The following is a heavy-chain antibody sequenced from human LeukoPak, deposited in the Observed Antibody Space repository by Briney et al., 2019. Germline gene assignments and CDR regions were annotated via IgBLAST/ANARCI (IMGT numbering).Heavy chain of an antibody. CDR1: GYSISSGYY. D-gene: IGHD5-12*01. J-gene: IGHJ4*02. CDR2: IYHSGST. Sequence: KPSETLSLTCTVSGYSISSGYYWGWIRQPPGKGLEWIGSIYHSGSTYYNPSLKSRVTISVDTSKNQFSLKLSSVTAADTAVYYCARRNGQDIVPTFRRRYYFDYWGQGTLVTVSS. V-gene: IGHV4-38-2*02. CDR3: ARRNGQDIVPTFRRRYYFDY.